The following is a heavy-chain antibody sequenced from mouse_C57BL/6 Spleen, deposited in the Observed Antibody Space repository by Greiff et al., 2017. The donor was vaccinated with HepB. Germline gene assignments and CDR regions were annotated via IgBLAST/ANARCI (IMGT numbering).Heavy chain of an antibody. CDR3: ARDGDYYGSSYGAY. V-gene: IGHV1-76*01. CDR2: IYPGSGNT. Sequence: QVQLKESGAELVRPGASVKLSCKASGYTFTDYYINWVKQRPGQGLEWIARIYPGSGNTYYNEKFKGKATLTAEKSSSTAYMQLSSLTSEDSAVYFCARDGDYYGSSYGAYWGQGTLVTVSA. CDR1: GYTFTDYY. J-gene: IGHJ3*01. D-gene: IGHD1-1*01.